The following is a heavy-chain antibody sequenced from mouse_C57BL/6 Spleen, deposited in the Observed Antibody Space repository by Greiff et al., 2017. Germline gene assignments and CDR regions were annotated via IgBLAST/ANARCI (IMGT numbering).Heavy chain of an antibody. V-gene: IGHV1-26*01. Sequence: EVQLQQSGPELVKPGASVKISCKASGYTFTDYYMNWVKQSHGKSLEWIGDINPNNGGTSYNQKFKGKATLTVDKSSSTAYMELRSLTSEDSAVYYCARKGIRSAMDDWGKGTSVTVSS. D-gene: IGHD1-1*01. CDR2: INPNNGGT. J-gene: IGHJ4*01. CDR1: GYTFTDYY. CDR3: ARKGIRSAMDD.